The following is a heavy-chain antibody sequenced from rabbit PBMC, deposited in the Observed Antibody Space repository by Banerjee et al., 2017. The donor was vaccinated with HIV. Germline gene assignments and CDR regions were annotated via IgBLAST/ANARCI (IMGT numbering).Heavy chain of an antibody. D-gene: IGHD1-1*01. CDR2: IYTGSSGIT. CDR1: GFSFSSNYY. Sequence: QSLEESGGDLVKPGASLTLTCTASGFSFSSNYYMCWVRQAPGKGLEWIACIYTGSSGITYYASWTKGRFTISKTSSTTVTLQMTSLTAADTATYFCARDLPSSGYALNLWGPGTLVTVS. J-gene: IGHJ4*01. V-gene: IGHV1S40*01. CDR3: ARDLPSSGYALNL.